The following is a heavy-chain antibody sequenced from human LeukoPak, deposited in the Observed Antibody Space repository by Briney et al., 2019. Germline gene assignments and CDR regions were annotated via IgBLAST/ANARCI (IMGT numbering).Heavy chain of an antibody. D-gene: IGHD5-18*01. CDR2: INPSGGST. CDR1: GYTFTSYY. V-gene: IGHV1-46*01. J-gene: IGHJ6*02. Sequence: ASVKVSCKASGYTFTSYYMHWVRQAPGQGLEWMGIINPSGGSTSYAQKFQGRVTMTRDTSTSTAYMELSSLRSEDTAVYYCARRVSAMDPYYYYYGMDVWGQGTTVTVSS. CDR3: ARRVSAMDPYYYYYGMDV.